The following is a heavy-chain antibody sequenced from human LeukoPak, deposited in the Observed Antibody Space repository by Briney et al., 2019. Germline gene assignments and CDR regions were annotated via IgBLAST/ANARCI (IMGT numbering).Heavy chain of an antibody. Sequence: SETLSLTCTVSGGSVSSGSYYWSWIRQPPGKGLEWIGYIYYSGSTNYNPSLRSRVTISVDTSKNQFSLKLSSVTAADTAAYYCARLTNDYSFDYWGQGTLVTVSS. CDR3: ARLTNDYSFDY. J-gene: IGHJ4*02. CDR2: IYYSGST. D-gene: IGHD1-1*01. CDR1: GGSVSSGSYY. V-gene: IGHV4-61*01.